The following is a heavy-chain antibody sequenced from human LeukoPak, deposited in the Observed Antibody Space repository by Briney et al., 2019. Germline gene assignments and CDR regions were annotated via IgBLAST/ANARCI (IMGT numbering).Heavy chain of an antibody. J-gene: IGHJ5*02. CDR3: ARLFYMATISGWFDP. Sequence: GESLKISCKGSGYSFTSYWIGWVRQMPGKGLEWMGNIYPGDSDTRYSPSSQGQVTISADKSISTAYLQWSSLKASDTAMYYCARLFYMATISGWFDPWGQGTLVTVSS. CDR1: GYSFTSYW. CDR2: IYPGDSDT. D-gene: IGHD5-12*01. V-gene: IGHV5-51*01.